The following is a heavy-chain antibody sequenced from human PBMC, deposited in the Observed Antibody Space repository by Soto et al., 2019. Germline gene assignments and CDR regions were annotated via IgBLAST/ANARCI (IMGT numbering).Heavy chain of an antibody. Sequence: QVQLVESGGGLVKPGGSLRLSCAPSGFTFSDYYMSWIRQAPGKGLEWVSYISSSGYTIYYADSVKGRFTISRDNAKSSLYLQMNSLRAEDTAVYYCARVERGITIFGVVIPPFDYWGQGTLVTVSS. V-gene: IGHV3-11*01. CDR1: GFTFSDYY. D-gene: IGHD3-3*01. J-gene: IGHJ4*02. CDR3: ARVERGITIFGVVIPPFDY. CDR2: ISSSGYTI.